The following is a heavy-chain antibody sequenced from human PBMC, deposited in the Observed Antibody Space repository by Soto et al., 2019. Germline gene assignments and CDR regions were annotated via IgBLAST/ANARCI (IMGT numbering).Heavy chain of an antibody. V-gene: IGHV4-59*08. CDR1: GGSIKNYY. J-gene: IGHJ4*02. CDR3: ARQGSY. CDR2: IYYSGST. Sequence: SETLSLTCSVSGGSIKNYYWNWIRQAPGEGLEWIGYIYYSGSTNYHPSLKSRVTISVDTSKNQVSLTLTSVTAADTAVYYCARQGSYWGQGALVTVSS.